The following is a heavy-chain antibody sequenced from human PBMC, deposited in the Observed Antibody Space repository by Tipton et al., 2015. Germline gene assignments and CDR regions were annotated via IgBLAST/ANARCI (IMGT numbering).Heavy chain of an antibody. J-gene: IGHJ4*02. CDR3: ACQDYDSLTRDYQTVDY. V-gene: IGHV4-38-2*01. Sequence: LSLTCAVSAYSISSDYYWGWIRQPPGKGLEWIGSISHSGNTYYNPSLKSRVTMSRDTSKNQFSLKLPSVTAADTAVYYCACQDYDSLTRDYQTVDYWGQGTLVTVSS. D-gene: IGHD3-9*01. CDR1: AYSISSDYY. CDR2: ISHSGNT.